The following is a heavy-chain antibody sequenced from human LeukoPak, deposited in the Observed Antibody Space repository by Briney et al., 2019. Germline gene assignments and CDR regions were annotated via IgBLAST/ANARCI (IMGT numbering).Heavy chain of an antibody. Sequence: LSLTCRVSGGSFSGYFWNWVRQAPGKGLEWVSYISSSGSTIYYADSVKGRFTISRDNAKNSLYLQMNSLRAEDTAVYYCAELGITMIGGVWGKGTTVTISS. CDR1: GGSFSGYF. D-gene: IGHD3-10*02. V-gene: IGHV3-48*03. CDR3: AELGITMIGGV. J-gene: IGHJ6*04. CDR2: ISSSGSTI.